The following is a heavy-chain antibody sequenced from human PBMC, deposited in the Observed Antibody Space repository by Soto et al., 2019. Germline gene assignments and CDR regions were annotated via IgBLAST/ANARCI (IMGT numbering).Heavy chain of an antibody. V-gene: IGHV1-24*01. D-gene: IGHD6-25*01. Sequence: GASVKVSCKVSGYTLTELSMHWVRQAPGKGLEWMGGFDPEDGETIYAQKFQGRVTMTEDTSTDTAYMELSSLRSEDTAVYYCATDLGYSRVSAFDIWGQGTMVTVSS. CDR1: GYTLTELS. J-gene: IGHJ3*02. CDR3: ATDLGYSRVSAFDI. CDR2: FDPEDGET.